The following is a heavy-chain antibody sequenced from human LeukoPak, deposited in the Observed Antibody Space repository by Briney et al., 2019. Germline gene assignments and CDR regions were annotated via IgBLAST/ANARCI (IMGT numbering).Heavy chain of an antibody. J-gene: IGHJ4*02. V-gene: IGHV1-18*01. CDR3: ARDIQVDSRASGY. D-gene: IGHD3-22*01. CDR1: GYTFTRYG. CDR2: ISPYNGQT. Sequence: ASVKVSCKASGYTFTRYGISWLRQAPGQGLEWMGWISPYNGQTNYTQKFQGRVTMTRDTSTSTIYMELSSLRSEDTAVYYCARDIQVDSRASGYWGQGTLVTVSS.